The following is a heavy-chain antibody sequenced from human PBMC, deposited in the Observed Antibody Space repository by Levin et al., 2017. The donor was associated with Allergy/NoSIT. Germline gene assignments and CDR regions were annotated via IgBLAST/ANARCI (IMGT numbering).Heavy chain of an antibody. V-gene: IGHV3-49*04. CDR1: GFTFGDYA. CDR2: IRNKAHGGTT. J-gene: IGHJ4*02. D-gene: IGHD3-16*02. Sequence: SCTGSGFTFGDYAMSWVRQAPGKGLEWVGFIRNKAHGGTTEYAASVKGRLTISRDDSKSIAYLQMNSLKTEDTAVYFCARGGPTNYDYNWGSYRDGYFDYWGQGTLVTVSS. CDR3: ARGGPTNYDYNWGSYRDGYFDY.